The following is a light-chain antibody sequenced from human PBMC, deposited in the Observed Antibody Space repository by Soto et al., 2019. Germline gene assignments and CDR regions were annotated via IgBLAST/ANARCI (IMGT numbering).Light chain of an antibody. J-gene: IGKJ1*01. V-gene: IGKV3-15*01. CDR3: HQYNNWPPT. CDR2: GAS. Sequence: EMVMTQSPATLSVSPGERANLSCRASQSVSRNLAWYQQKPGQTPRLLIYGASTRVTGIPARFSGSGSGTEFTLTISSLQSEDFAVHYCHQYNNWPPTFGRGTKVEIK. CDR1: QSVSRN.